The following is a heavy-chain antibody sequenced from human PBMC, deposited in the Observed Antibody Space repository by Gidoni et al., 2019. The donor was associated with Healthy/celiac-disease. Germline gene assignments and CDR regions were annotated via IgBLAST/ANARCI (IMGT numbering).Heavy chain of an antibody. V-gene: IGHV3-30*18. CDR3: AKDLGDYDFWSGPNYYYGMDV. D-gene: IGHD3-3*01. CDR1: AFTFSSYG. CDR2: ISYDGSNK. J-gene: IGHJ6*02. Sequence: QVQLVESGGGVVQPGRSLRLSCAASAFTFSSYGMPCVRQAPGKGLEWVAVISYDGSNKYYADSVKGRFTISRDNSKNTLYLQMNSLRAEDTAVYYCAKDLGDYDFWSGPNYYYGMDVWGQGTTVTVSS.